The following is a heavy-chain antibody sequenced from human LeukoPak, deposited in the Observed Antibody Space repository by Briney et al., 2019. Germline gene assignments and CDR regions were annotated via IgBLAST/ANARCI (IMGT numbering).Heavy chain of an antibody. CDR3: AKDQSRWRGGDAFDI. CDR1: GFTFSSYG. J-gene: IGHJ3*02. D-gene: IGHD4-23*01. Sequence: GGSLRLSCAASGFTFSSYGKHWVRQAPGKGLEWVAVISYDGSNKYYADSVKGRFTISRDNSKNTLYLQMNSLRAEDTAVYYCAKDQSRWRGGDAFDIWGQGTMVTVSS. V-gene: IGHV3-30*18. CDR2: ISYDGSNK.